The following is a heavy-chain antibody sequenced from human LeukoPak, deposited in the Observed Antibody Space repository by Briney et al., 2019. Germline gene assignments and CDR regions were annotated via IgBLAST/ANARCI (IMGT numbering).Heavy chain of an antibody. CDR2: IGGSGGNT. J-gene: IGHJ4*02. D-gene: IGHD3-10*01. CDR3: AKGRRAGSYDY. V-gene: IGHV3-23*01. Sequence: GGSLRLSCAASGFTFTSYGMTWVRQAPGKGLEWVSAIGGSGGNTYYADSVKGRFTISRDNSKNTLYLQMNSLRAEDTAVYYCAKGRRAGSYDYWGQGTLVTVSS. CDR1: GFTFTSYG.